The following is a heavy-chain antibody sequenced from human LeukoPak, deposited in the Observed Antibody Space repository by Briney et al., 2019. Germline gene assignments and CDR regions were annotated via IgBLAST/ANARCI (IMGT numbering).Heavy chain of an antibody. J-gene: IGHJ4*02. CDR2: IYSGGST. D-gene: IGHD3-10*01. CDR3: ARGLLWFGELYFDY. V-gene: IGHV3-53*01. Sequence: GGSLRLSCTASGFTVSSNYISWVRQAPGKGLEWVSVIYSGGSTYYADSVKGRFTISRDNSKNTLYLQMNSLRAEDTAVYYCARGLLWFGELYFDYWGQGTLVTISS. CDR1: GFTVSSNY.